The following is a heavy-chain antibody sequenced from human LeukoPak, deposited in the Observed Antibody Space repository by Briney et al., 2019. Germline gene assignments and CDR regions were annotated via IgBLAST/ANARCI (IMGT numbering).Heavy chain of an antibody. Sequence: LETLSLTCTVSGGSISSYYWNWIRQPPGKGLEWIGYISSSGSTNYSFSLKSRVTISVDTSKNQLSLKLSSVTAADTAMYYCARTRRDAYLTPFKYWGQGTLVSVSS. CDR3: ARTRRDAYLTPFKY. D-gene: IGHD3-16*01. CDR1: GGSISSYY. V-gene: IGHV4-59*01. J-gene: IGHJ4*02. CDR2: ISSSGST.